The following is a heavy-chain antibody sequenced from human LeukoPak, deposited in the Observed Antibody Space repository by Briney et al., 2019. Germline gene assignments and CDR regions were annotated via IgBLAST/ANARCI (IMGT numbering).Heavy chain of an antibody. CDR2: ISNSGNTK. CDR1: GFTFSNYE. V-gene: IGHV3-48*03. Sequence: GGSLRLSCAASGFTFSNYEMNWIRQAPGKGLEWISYISNSGNTKYYADSVKGRFSISRDNANNSVYLQKNNLRAEDTAVYYCAAVIDYWGQGTLVTVSS. J-gene: IGHJ4*02. CDR3: AAVIDY.